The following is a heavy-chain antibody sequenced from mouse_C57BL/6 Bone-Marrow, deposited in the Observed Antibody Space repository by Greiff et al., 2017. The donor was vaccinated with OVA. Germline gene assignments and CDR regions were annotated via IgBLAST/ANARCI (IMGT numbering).Heavy chain of an antibody. CDR3: ARGVTTVVARWYFDV. V-gene: IGHV1-81*01. CDR2: IYPRSGNT. J-gene: IGHJ1*03. Sequence: QVQLQQSGAELARPGASVKLSCKASGYTFTSYGISWVKQRTGQGLEWIGEIYPRSGNTYYNEKFKGKATLTADKSSSTAYMELRSLTSEDSAVYVCARGVTTVVARWYFDVWGTGTTVTVSS. D-gene: IGHD1-1*01. CDR1: GYTFTSYG.